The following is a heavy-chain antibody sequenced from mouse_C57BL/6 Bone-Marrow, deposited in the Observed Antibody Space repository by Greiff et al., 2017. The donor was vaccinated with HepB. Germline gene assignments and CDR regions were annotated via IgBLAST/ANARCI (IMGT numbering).Heavy chain of an antibody. D-gene: IGHD2-3*01. CDR2: IHPNSGST. CDR1: GYTFTSYW. V-gene: IGHV1-64*01. CDR3: AIRWLLYAMDD. J-gene: IGHJ4*01. Sequence: VQLQQPGAELVKPGASVKLSCKASGYTFTSYWMHWVKQRPGQGLEWIGMIHPNSGSTNYNEKFKSKATLTVDKSSSTAYMQLSSLTSEDSAVYYCAIRWLLYAMDDWGQGTSVTVSS.